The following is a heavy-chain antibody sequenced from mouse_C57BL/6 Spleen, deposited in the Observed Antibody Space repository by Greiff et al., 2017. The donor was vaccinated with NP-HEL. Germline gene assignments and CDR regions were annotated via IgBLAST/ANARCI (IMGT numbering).Heavy chain of an antibody. D-gene: IGHD1-1*01. Sequence: VHVKQSGAELVKPGASVKLSCTASGFNIKDYYMHWVKQRPEQGLEWIGRIDPEDGETKYAPNFQGKATITADTSSNPAYLQLSNLTSEDTAVYYCALGGYGSSYDYYAMDYWGQGTSVTVSS. CDR3: ALGGYGSSYDYYAMDY. V-gene: IGHV14-2*01. J-gene: IGHJ4*01. CDR2: IDPEDGET. CDR1: GFNIKDYY.